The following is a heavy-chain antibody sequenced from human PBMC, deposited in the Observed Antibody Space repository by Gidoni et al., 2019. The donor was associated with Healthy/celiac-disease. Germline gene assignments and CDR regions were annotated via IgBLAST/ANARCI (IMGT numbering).Heavy chain of an antibody. Sequence: EVQRVQSGAEAKKPGESLKSSCKGSGDSFTSYWIGWVRQMPGKGLEWMGIICPGDSDTRYSPSFQGQVTISADKSLSTAYLQWSSLKASDTALYYCASEYSSSHYGMDVWGQGTTVTVSS. CDR3: ASEYSSSHYGMDV. CDR1: GDSFTSYW. V-gene: IGHV5-51*01. D-gene: IGHD6-6*01. J-gene: IGHJ6*02. CDR2: ICPGDSDT.